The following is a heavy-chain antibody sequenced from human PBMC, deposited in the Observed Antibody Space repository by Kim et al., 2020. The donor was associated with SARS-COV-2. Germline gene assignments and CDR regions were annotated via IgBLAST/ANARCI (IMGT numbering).Heavy chain of an antibody. J-gene: IGHJ3*02. CDR3: ARVKGGYYSPDDAFDI. V-gene: IGHV3-7*01. CDR2: IKQDGSEK. Sequence: GGSLRLSCAASGFTFSSYLMSWVRQAPGKGLEWVANIKQDGSEKYYVDSVKGRFTISRDNAKNSLYLQMNSLRAEDTAVYYCARVKGGYYSPDDAFDIWGQGTMVTVSS. CDR1: GFTFSSYL. D-gene: IGHD2-8*01.